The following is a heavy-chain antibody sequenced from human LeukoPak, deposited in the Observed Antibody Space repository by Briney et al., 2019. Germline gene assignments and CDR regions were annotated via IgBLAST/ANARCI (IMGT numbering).Heavy chain of an antibody. V-gene: IGHV3-73*01. CDR3: IRQSYGDRDWFFDL. Sequence: GGSLRLSCAASGFTFSDSAMHWVRQASGKGLEWVGRIRSKAKNYATAYAASVKGRFTISRDDSKNTAYLQMNSLKAEDTALYYCIRQSYGDRDWFFDLWGRGTLVTVSS. CDR2: IRSKAKNYAT. D-gene: IGHD4-17*01. CDR1: GFTFSDSA. J-gene: IGHJ2*01.